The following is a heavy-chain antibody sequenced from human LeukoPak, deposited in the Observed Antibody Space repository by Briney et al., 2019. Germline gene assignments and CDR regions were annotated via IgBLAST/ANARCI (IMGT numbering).Heavy chain of an antibody. Sequence: TGGSLRLSCAAAGFIFRNYGISWVRPAPGKGLEWVSGISDSGDTTHYADSVKGRFIILRDNSKNTVLLQMNSLRVEDTAIYYCVRGHYYHNWGQGTMVTVSS. CDR1: GFIFRNYG. CDR3: VRGHYYHN. CDR2: ISDSGDTT. D-gene: IGHD3-10*01. J-gene: IGHJ3*02. V-gene: IGHV3-23*01.